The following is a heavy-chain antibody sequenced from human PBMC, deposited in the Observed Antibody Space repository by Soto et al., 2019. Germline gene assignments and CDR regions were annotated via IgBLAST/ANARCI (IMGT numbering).Heavy chain of an antibody. Sequence: QVQLVQSGAEVKKPGASVKVSCKASGYTFTSYAMHWVRQAPGQRLEWMGWINAGNGNTKYSQKFQGRVTINRDTXXXXXXXXXXXXXXXXXXXXXXXXXXXSXLSDYWGQGTLVTVSS. V-gene: IGHV1-3*01. J-gene: IGHJ4*02. CDR1: GYTFTSYA. CDR2: INAGNGNT. CDR3: XXXXXSXLSDY.